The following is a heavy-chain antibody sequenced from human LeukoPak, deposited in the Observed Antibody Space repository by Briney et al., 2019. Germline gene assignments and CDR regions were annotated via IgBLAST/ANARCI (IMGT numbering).Heavy chain of an antibody. CDR3: ARGITGSPYHAFGI. Sequence: PGGSLRLSCAASGFTFSSYSMNWVRQAPGKGLEWVSSISSSSSYIYYADSVKGRFTISRDNSKNTLYLQMNSLRAEDTAVYYCARGITGSPYHAFGIWGQGTMVTVSS. J-gene: IGHJ3*02. CDR2: ISSSSSYI. D-gene: IGHD1-20*01. V-gene: IGHV3-21*04. CDR1: GFTFSSYS.